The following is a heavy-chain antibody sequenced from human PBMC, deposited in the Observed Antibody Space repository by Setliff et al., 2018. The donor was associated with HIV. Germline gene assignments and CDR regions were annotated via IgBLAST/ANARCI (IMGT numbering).Heavy chain of an antibody. D-gene: IGHD6-19*01. CDR1: GFTFGDYA. Sequence: PGESLKISCTASGFTFGDYAVSWVRQAPGKGLEWVGFIRGKAYGETADFAASLKGRFTISRDDSKSIAYLQMNSLKTEDTAVYYCARGVPAVTGYHFDYWGQGTLVTVSS. V-gene: IGHV3-49*04. CDR3: ARGVPAVTGYHFDY. J-gene: IGHJ4*02. CDR2: IRGKAYGETA.